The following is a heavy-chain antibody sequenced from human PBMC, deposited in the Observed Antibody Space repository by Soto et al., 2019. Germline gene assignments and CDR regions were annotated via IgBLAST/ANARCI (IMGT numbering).Heavy chain of an antibody. CDR1: GYTLTELS. CDR3: ATLLSHYFDY. CDR2: FDPEDGET. Sequence: ASVKVSCKVSGYTLTELSMHWVLQAPGKGLEWMGGFDPEDGETIYAQKFQGRVTMTEDTSTDTAYMELSSLRSEDTAGYYCATLLSHYFDYWGQGTLVTVSS. V-gene: IGHV1-24*01. D-gene: IGHD3-16*01. J-gene: IGHJ4*02.